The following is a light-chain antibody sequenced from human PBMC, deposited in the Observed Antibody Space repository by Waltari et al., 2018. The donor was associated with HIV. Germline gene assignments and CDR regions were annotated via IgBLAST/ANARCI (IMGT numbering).Light chain of an antibody. Sequence: DIHLTPSPPFLSASIGDRVTISCRATQGLNSYLAWYQQKPGNAPKRLIYVASTLRSGVPSRFGGSGSGTEFTLTISNLQPEDSATYYCQQLNSYPLTFGGGTKVETK. CDR1: QGLNSY. J-gene: IGKJ4*01. CDR2: VAS. CDR3: QQLNSYPLT. V-gene: IGKV1-9*01.